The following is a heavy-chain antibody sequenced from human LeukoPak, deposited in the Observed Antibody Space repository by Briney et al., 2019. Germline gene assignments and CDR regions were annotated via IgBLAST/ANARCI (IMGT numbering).Heavy chain of an antibody. CDR1: GYTFTGYY. D-gene: IGHD3-10*01. Sequence: ASVKVSCKASGYTFTGYYIHWVRQAPGQGLEWMGWINPNSGGTNYAQKFQGRVTMTRDTSVSTAYMELSRLIFDDTAVYYCARDKAAVLWFGDYWGQGTLVTVSS. J-gene: IGHJ4*02. CDR2: INPNSGGT. V-gene: IGHV1-2*02. CDR3: ARDKAAVLWFGDY.